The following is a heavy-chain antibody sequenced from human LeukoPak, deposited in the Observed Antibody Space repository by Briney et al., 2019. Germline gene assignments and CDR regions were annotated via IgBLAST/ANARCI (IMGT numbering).Heavy chain of an antibody. Sequence: PSETLSLTCSVSDDAISSYFWGWIRQPPGKGLEWIGYIYNSGSTKNNPSLKSRVTISIDTSKNQLSLRLSSVTAADTAVYYCARGTYYYDSSDSVWGQGTLVTVS. CDR3: ARGTYYYDSSDSV. J-gene: IGHJ4*02. CDR1: DDAISSYF. V-gene: IGHV4-59*12. CDR2: IYNSGST. D-gene: IGHD3-22*01.